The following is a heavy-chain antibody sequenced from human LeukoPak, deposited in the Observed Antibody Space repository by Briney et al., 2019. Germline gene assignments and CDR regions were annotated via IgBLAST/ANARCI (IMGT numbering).Heavy chain of an antibody. CDR1: GFTFSSYA. Sequence: GGSLRLSCAGSGFTFSSYAMSWVRQAPGKGLEWVSGISGSGSSTHYADSVKGRFTISRDNSKNTLYLQMSSLRAEDTAVYYCARDRLGLYYFDYWGQGTLVTVSS. CDR2: ISGSGSST. CDR3: ARDRLGLYYFDY. J-gene: IGHJ4*02. D-gene: IGHD4/OR15-4a*01. V-gene: IGHV3-23*01.